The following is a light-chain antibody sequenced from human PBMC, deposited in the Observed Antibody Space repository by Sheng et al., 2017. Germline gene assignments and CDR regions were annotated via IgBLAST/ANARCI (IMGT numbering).Light chain of an antibody. CDR3: QQSSSYPRWT. CDR1: RSISYY. J-gene: IGKJ1*01. Sequence: EIVLTQSPGTLSLSPGETAALSCRASRSISYYLAWYQQKPGQAPRLLIYDASKRAIGIPARFSGSGSGTDFTLTISNLEPEDFATYYCQQSSSYPRWTFGQGTKVEIK. V-gene: IGKV3-11*01. CDR2: DAS.